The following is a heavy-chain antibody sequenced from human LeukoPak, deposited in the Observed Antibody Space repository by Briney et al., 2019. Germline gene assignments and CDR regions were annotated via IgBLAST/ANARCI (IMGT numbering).Heavy chain of an antibody. CDR3: ATTKQARRYFDY. Sequence: GGSLRLSCAASGFTFSSYAMSWVRQAPGKGLEWVSAISGSGGSTYYADSVYADSVNGRFTISRDNSKNTLYLQMNTLRADDTAVYYCATTKQARRYFDYWGQGILVTVSS. CDR2: ISGSGGST. CDR1: GFTFSSYA. D-gene: IGHD1-1*01. V-gene: IGHV3-23*01. J-gene: IGHJ4*02.